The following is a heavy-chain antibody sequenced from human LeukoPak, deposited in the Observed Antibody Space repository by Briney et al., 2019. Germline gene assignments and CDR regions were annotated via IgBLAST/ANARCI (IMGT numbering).Heavy chain of an antibody. CDR3: ARQEELLPDY. CDR2: IYYSGST. D-gene: IGHD2-15*01. J-gene: IGHJ4*02. Sequence: SETLSLTCTVSGGSISSSSYYWGWIRQPPGKGLEWIGSIYYSGSTYYNPSLKSRVTISVDTSKNQFSLKLSSVTAADTAVYYCARQEELLPDYWGQGTLVTVSS. V-gene: IGHV4-39*01. CDR1: GGSISSSSYY.